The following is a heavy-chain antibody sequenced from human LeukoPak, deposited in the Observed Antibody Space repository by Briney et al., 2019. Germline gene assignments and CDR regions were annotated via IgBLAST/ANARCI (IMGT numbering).Heavy chain of an antibody. J-gene: IGHJ4*02. CDR2: INPSGGST. D-gene: IGHD6-19*01. Sequence: ASVKVSCKASGYTFTSYYMHWVRQAPGQGLEWMGIINPSGGSTNYAQKFQGRVTMTRDTSTSTVYMELSSLRSEDTAVYYCAREIAVADFDYWGQGTLVTVSS. CDR1: GYTFTSYY. V-gene: IGHV1-46*01. CDR3: AREIAVADFDY.